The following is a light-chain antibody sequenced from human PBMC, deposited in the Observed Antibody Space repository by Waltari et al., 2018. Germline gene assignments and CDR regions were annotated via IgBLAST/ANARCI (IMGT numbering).Light chain of an antibody. CDR1: QSVSSN. CDR3: QQYNNWPPT. J-gene: IGKJ1*01. CDR2: GAS. Sequence: DIVLTQSPAILSVSPGERATLSCRASQSVSSNLAWYQQKPGQAPRLLIYGASTRATGIPARFSGSGSGTEFTLTISSLQSEDFAVYYCQQYNNWPPTFGQGTKVEIK. V-gene: IGKV3-15*01.